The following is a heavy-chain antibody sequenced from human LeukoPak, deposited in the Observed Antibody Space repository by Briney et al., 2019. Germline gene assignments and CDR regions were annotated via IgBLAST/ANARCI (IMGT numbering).Heavy chain of an antibody. Sequence: GGSLRLSCAASGFTFSSYAMSWVRQAPGKGLEWVSAISGSGGSTYYADSVKGRFTISRDNSKNTLYLQMNSLRAEDTAVYYCANAYSSGWYSSFDYWGQGTLVTVSS. J-gene: IGHJ4*02. D-gene: IGHD6-19*01. V-gene: IGHV3-23*01. CDR2: ISGSGGST. CDR3: ANAYSSGWYSSFDY. CDR1: GFTFSSYA.